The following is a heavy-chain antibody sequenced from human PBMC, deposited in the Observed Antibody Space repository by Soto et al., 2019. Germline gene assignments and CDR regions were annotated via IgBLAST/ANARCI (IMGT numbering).Heavy chain of an antibody. CDR3: AKYRRITIFGVVIGPSYGMDV. CDR1: GFTFSSYG. J-gene: IGHJ6*02. D-gene: IGHD3-3*01. CDR2: ISYDGSNK. V-gene: IGHV3-30*18. Sequence: GGSLRLSCAASGFTFSSYGMHWVRQAPGKGLEWVAVISYDGSNKYYADSVKGRFTISRDNSKNTLYLQMNSLRVEDTAVYYCAKYRRITIFGVVIGPSYGMDVWGQGTTVTVSS.